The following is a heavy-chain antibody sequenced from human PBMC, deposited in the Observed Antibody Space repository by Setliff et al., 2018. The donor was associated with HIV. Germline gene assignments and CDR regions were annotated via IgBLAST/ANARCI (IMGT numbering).Heavy chain of an antibody. CDR2: IYYSGSS. J-gene: IGHJ3*02. V-gene: IGHV4-59*06. CDR3: ARVLNPSDAFDI. Sequence: SETLSLTCTVSGGAIRTYYWSWIRQHPGKGLEWIGYIYYSGSSYYNPSLKSRVTISVDTSKNQFSVKLSSVTAADTAVYYCARVLNPSDAFDIWGQGTMVTVSS. CDR1: GGAIRTYY.